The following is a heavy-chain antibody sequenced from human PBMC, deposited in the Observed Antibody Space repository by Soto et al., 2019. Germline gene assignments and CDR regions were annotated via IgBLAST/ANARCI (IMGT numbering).Heavy chain of an antibody. CDR1: GFTFSSYA. V-gene: IGHV3-23*01. CDR3: AKCPLYSSSSNYFDY. CDR2: ISGSGGST. Sequence: VGSLRLSCAASGFTFSSYAMSWVRQAPGKGLEWVSAISGSGGSTYYADSVKGRFTISRDNSKNTLYLQMNSLRAEDTAVYYCAKCPLYSSSSNYFDYWGQGTLVTVSS. D-gene: IGHD6-6*01. J-gene: IGHJ4*02.